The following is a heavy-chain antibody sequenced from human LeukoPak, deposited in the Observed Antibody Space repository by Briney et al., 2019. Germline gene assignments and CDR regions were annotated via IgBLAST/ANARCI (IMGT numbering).Heavy chain of an antibody. D-gene: IGHD6-6*01. V-gene: IGHV3-74*01. CDR2: IDSDGSSS. J-gene: IGHJ4*02. Sequence: GGSLRLSCAASGFTFSNYYIHWVRQVPGKGLVWVSHIDSDGSSSRYADSVKGRFTVSRDNAKNTLYLQMNSLRAEDTAVYYCARLYSSSSGLRASDYWGQGTLVTVSS. CDR1: GFTFSNYY. CDR3: ARLYSSSSGLRASDY.